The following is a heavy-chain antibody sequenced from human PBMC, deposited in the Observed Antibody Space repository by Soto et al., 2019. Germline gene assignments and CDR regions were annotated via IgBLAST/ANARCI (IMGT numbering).Heavy chain of an antibody. J-gene: IGHJ4*02. D-gene: IGHD2-15*01. Sequence: GGSLRLSCAASGFTFSSYSMNWVRQAPGKGLEWVSSISSSSSYIYYADSVKGRFTISRDNAKNSLYLQMNSLRAEDTAVYYCARAPRSCSGGSCYPGVLDYWGQGTLVTVSS. CDR3: ARAPRSCSGGSCYPGVLDY. V-gene: IGHV3-21*01. CDR1: GFTFSSYS. CDR2: ISSSSSYI.